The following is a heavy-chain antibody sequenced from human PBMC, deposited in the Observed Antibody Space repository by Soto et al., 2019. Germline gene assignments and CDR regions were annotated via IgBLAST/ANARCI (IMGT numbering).Heavy chain of an antibody. CDR2: IIPGSGTA. J-gene: IGHJ6*02. CDR1: RATFSSYA. Sequence: QVQLVQSGAEVKKPGSSVKVSCKASRATFSSYAISWVRQAPGQGLEWMGGIIPGSGTANYAQIFQGRVTITADESTRTAYMELSSLSSEDTAVYLCASHCVSLICSGYYYGLGVWGQGTTVTVSS. CDR3: ASHCVSLICSGYYYGLGV. V-gene: IGHV1-69*01. D-gene: IGHD2-8*01.